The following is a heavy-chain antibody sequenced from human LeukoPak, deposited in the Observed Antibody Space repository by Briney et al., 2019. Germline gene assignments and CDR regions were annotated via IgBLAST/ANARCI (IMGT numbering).Heavy chain of an antibody. V-gene: IGHV4-34*01. CDR2: INHSGST. Sequence: SETLSLTCAVYGGSFSGYYWSWIRQPPGKGLEWIGEINHSGSTNYNPSLKSRVTISVGTSKNQFSLKLSSVTAADTAVYYCARVRYSTPRDWYFDLWGRGTLVTVSS. CDR1: GGSFSGYY. J-gene: IGHJ2*01. D-gene: IGHD6-13*01. CDR3: ARVRYSTPRDWYFDL.